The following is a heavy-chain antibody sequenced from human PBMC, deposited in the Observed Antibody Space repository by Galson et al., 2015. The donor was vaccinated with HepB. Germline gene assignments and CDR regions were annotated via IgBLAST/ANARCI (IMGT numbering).Heavy chain of an antibody. CDR3: YDGHYSGR. CDR1: GFTFHNYW. J-gene: IGHJ4*02. V-gene: IGHV3-7*01. D-gene: IGHD4-17*01. Sequence: SLRLSCAASGFTFHNYWMNWVRHTPGKGLEWVAGMKQDGGEKHYLDAVRGRFTISGDAATNSLLLQMNSLRAEDTAVYHCYDGHYSGRWGRGTQATVSS. CDR2: MKQDGGEK.